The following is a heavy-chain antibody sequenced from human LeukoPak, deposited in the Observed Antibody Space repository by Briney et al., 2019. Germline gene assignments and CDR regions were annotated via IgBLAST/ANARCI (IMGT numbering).Heavy chain of an antibody. J-gene: IGHJ5*02. D-gene: IGHD3-10*01. CDR1: GYSFTSYW. CDR2: IYPGDSDT. Sequence: GESLKISCKGSGYSFTSYWIGWVRQMPGKGLEWMGIIYPGDSDTRYSPSFQGQVTISADKSISTAYLQWSSLKASDTATYYCAREGHPYYYGSGRQSYNWFDPWGQGTLVTVSS. V-gene: IGHV5-51*01. CDR3: AREGHPYYYGSGRQSYNWFDP.